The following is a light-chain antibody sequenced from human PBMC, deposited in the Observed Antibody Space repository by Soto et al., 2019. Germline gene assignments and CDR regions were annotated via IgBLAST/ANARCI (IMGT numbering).Light chain of an antibody. CDR3: QQYGSSQS. V-gene: IGKV3-20*01. Sequence: EIVLTQSPSTLSLSPGERAILSCRASQSVSSSYLAWYQQKPGQAPRLLIYGASSRATGIPDRFSGSGSGTDFTLTISRLEPEDFAVYYCQQYGSSQSFGQGTKVEIK. CDR1: QSVSSSY. CDR2: GAS. J-gene: IGKJ1*01.